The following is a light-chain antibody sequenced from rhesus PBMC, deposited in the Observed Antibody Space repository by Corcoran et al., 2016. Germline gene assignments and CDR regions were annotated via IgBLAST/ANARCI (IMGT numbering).Light chain of an antibody. Sequence: DIQMTQSPSSLSASVGDTVTITCRASQRISSWLDWYQQKPGKAPKLLIYKASSLQSGVPSRVSGRGSRTDFTLTISSLQPEDFATYYCLQYSSSPFTFGPETKLDIK. CDR2: KAS. V-gene: IGKV1-22*01. CDR3: LQYSSSPFT. J-gene: IGKJ3*01. CDR1: QRISSW.